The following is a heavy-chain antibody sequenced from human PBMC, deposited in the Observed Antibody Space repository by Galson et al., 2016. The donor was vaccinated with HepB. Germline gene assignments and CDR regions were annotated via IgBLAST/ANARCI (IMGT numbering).Heavy chain of an antibody. Sequence: SLRLSCAASGFIFSSYWMNWVRQAPGKGLEWVADIKQDGSEKYYVGSVEGRFTVSRDNAKNSLYLQMSSLRAEDTAVYYCTTMFYYYGSGFDRVDAFDIWGQGTMVTVSS. CDR1: GFIFSSYW. CDR3: TTMFYYYGSGFDRVDAFDI. CDR2: IKQDGSEK. V-gene: IGHV3-7*01. J-gene: IGHJ3*02. D-gene: IGHD3-22*01.